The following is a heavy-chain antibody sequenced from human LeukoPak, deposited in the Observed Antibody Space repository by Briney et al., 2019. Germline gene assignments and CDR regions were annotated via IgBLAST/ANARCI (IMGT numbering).Heavy chain of an antibody. J-gene: IGHJ3*02. CDR1: GFTFSSYA. D-gene: IGHD6-13*01. Sequence: GGSLRLSCAASGFTFSSYAMHWVRQAPGKGLEWVAVISYDGSNKYYADSVKGRFTISRDNSKNTVYLQMNSLRAEDTAVYYCARGLGFLIGSIWYPDAFDIWGQGTMVTVSS. CDR3: ARGLGFLIGSIWYPDAFDI. CDR2: ISYDGSNK. V-gene: IGHV3-30*14.